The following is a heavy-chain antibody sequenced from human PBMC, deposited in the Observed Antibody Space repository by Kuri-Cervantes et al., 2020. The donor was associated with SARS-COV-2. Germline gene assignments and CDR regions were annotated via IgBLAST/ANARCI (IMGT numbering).Heavy chain of an antibody. CDR2: IYYTGTT. V-gene: IGHV4-61*05. D-gene: IGHD2-21*02. CDR3: ARRRIGIDGPRWGLYDSNYHIDV. CDR1: GDSITSSTYY. Sequence: GSLRLSCTVSGDSITSSTYYWGWIRQPPGKGLEWIGYIYYTGTTNYHPSLGSRVTISVDTSKSLFSLRSRSVTAADSAVYYCARRRIGIDGPRWGLYDSNYHIDVWGKGIMVNISS. J-gene: IGHJ6*03.